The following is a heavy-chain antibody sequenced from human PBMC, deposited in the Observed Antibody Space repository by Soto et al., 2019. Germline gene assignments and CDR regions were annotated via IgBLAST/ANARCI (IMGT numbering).Heavy chain of an antibody. V-gene: IGHV3-30-3*01. CDR1: GFTFSSYA. J-gene: IGHJ4*02. Sequence: GGSLRLSCAASGFTFSSYAMHWVRQAPGKGLEWVAVISYDGSNKYYADSVKGRFTISRDNSKNTLYLQMNSLRAEDTAVYYCASLPDHDYGDYYFDYWGQGTLVTVSS. CDR3: ASLPDHDYGDYYFDY. D-gene: IGHD4-17*01. CDR2: ISYDGSNK.